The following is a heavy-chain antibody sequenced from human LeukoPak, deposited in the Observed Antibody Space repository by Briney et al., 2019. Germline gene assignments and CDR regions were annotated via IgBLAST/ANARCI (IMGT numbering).Heavy chain of an antibody. CDR2: IYYSGST. V-gene: IGHV4-59*01. CDR1: GGSIRSYY. J-gene: IGHJ4*02. D-gene: IGHD5-24*01. Sequence: SETLSLICTVSGGSIRSYYWSWIRQPPGKGLEWMGDIYYSGSTNYNPSLKSRVTISVNTSKNQFSLKLSSVTAADTAVYYCASGIGMATYYFDYWGQGTLVTVSS. CDR3: ASGIGMATYYFDY.